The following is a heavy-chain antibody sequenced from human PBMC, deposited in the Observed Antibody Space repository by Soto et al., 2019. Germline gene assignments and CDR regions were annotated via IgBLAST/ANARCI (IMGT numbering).Heavy chain of an antibody. CDR3: ARDGRQYYYDSSGYYGAFDP. Sequence: QVQLQESGPGLVKPSQTLSLTCTVSGGSISSGGYYWSWIRQHPGKGLEWIGYIYYSGSTYYNPSLKSRVTISVDTSKNQFSLKLSSVTAADTSVYYCARDGRQYYYDSSGYYGAFDPWGQGTLATVSS. D-gene: IGHD3-22*01. CDR2: IYYSGST. CDR1: GGSISSGGYY. J-gene: IGHJ5*02. V-gene: IGHV4-31*03.